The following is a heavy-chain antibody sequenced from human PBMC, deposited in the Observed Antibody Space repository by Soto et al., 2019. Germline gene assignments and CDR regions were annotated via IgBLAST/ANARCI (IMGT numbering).Heavy chain of an antibody. CDR3: ARRGTAMATGFDY. V-gene: IGHV4-39*01. D-gene: IGHD5-18*01. J-gene: IGHJ4*02. Sequence: QLQLQESGPGLLKPSETLSLTCTVSGCSISSSSYYWGWIRQPPGKGLEWIGSIYYSGSTYYNPSLKSRVTISVDTSKNQFSLKLSSVTAADTAVYYCARRGTAMATGFDYWGQGTLVTVSS. CDR1: GCSISSSSYY. CDR2: IYYSGST.